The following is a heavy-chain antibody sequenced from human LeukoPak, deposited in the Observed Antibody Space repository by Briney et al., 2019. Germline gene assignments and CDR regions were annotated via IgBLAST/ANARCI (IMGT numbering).Heavy chain of an antibody. CDR3: ARGSLGGHAFDI. J-gene: IGHJ3*02. CDR1: GFTFSTYA. D-gene: IGHD3-16*01. V-gene: IGHV4-39*07. CDR2: IYYSGST. Sequence: KSGGSLRLSCAASGFTFSTYAMSWVRQAPGKGLECIGSIYYSGSTYYNPSLKSRVTISVDTSKNQFSLKLSSVTAADTAVYYCARGSLGGHAFDIWGQGTMVTVSS.